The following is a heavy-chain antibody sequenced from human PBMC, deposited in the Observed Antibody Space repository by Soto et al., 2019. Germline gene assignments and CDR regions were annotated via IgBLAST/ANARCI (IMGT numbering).Heavy chain of an antibody. V-gene: IGHV3-74*01. J-gene: IGHJ2*01. CDR2: INSDGSRT. D-gene: IGHD6-13*01. CDR1: GFTFSSYW. CDR3: ARGAAGRWFLDL. Sequence: EVQLVESGGGLVQPGWSLRLSCAASGFTFSSYWMHWVRQAPGKGLVWVSRINSDGSRTNYAASVKGQFTISRDNAKNTLYLQMTSLRAEESAVYYCARGAAGRWFLDLWGRGTLLTVSS.